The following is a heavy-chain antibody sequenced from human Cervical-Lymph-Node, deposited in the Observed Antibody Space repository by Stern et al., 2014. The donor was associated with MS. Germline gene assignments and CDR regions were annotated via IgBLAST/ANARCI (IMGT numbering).Heavy chain of an antibody. CDR2: ITNVGST. V-gene: IGHV3-53*01. CDR3: ARDTSSPERSDW. J-gene: IGHJ4*02. CDR1: GFTVSRDY. D-gene: IGHD1-1*01. Sequence: EVQLVESGGGVIPPGGSLRLSCTASGFTVSRDYMTLVRQAPGKGLAWVSLITNVGSTFYTDSVKGRFTISRDDSKNTVYLHMTSLRAEDTAMYYCARDTSSPERSDWWGQGTLVTVSS.